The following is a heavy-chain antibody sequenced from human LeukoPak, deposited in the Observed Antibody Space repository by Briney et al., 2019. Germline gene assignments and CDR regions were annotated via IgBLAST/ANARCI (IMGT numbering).Heavy chain of an antibody. CDR2: INPNTGGT. J-gene: IGHJ5*02. CDR1: GYTFTGYF. CDR3: ARWDPTYGMAAPITSNSS. D-gene: IGHD3-3*01. Sequence: GASVKVSCKASGYTFTGYFMHWVRQAPGQGLEWMGWINPNTGGTNYAQKFQGRVTVTRDTSITAAYMELSRLTSDDTAFYYCARWDPTYGMAAPITSNSSWGEGTLVTVSS. V-gene: IGHV1-2*02.